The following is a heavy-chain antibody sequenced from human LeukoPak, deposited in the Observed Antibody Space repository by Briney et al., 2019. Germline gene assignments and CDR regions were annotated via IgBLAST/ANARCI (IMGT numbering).Heavy chain of an antibody. V-gene: IGHV4-59*01. CDR2: IYYSGST. CDR1: GGSISSYY. D-gene: IGHD3-22*01. CDR3: TRGSIAYYYMDV. Sequence: SETLSLTCTVSGGSISSYYWSWIRQPPGKGLEWIGNIYYSGSTNYNPSLKSRVTISVDTSKNQFSLKLSSVTAADTAVYYCTRGSIAYYYMDVWGKGTTVTISS. J-gene: IGHJ6*03.